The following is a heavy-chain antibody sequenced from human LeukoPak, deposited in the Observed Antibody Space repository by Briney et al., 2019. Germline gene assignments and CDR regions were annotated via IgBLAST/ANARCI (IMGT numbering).Heavy chain of an antibody. D-gene: IGHD2-2*01. Sequence: SETLSLTCTVSGYSLSSGYYWGWIRQPPGKGLEWIGSIYHSGSTYYNPSLKSRVTISVDTSKNQFSLKLSSVTAADTAVYYCARSIVVVPAAMPYFGYWGQGTLVTVSS. CDR1: GYSLSSGYY. V-gene: IGHV4-38-2*02. CDR2: IYHSGST. CDR3: ARSIVVVPAAMPYFGY. J-gene: IGHJ4*02.